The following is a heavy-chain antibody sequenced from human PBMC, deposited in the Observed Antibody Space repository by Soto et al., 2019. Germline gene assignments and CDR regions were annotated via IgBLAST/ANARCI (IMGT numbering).Heavy chain of an antibody. D-gene: IGHD2-2*01. CDR3: AREAGYCSRTSCYRRAFDT. CDR1: GFTFSGHW. J-gene: IGHJ3*02. V-gene: IGHV3-74*03. CDR2: INTDGGSS. Sequence: EVQLVESGGDLVQPGGSLRLSCAASGFTFSGHWMHWVRQVPGKGLEWVSRINTDGGSSAYADSVKGRFTISRDNAKNTLYLQMNGLRADVTAVYYCAREAGYCSRTSCYRRAFDTWGQGTTVTVSS.